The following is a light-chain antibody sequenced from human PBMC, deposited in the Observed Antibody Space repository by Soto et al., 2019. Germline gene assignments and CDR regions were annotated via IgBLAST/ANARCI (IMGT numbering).Light chain of an antibody. CDR3: QQYNNWPPWT. V-gene: IGKV3-15*01. CDR2: GAS. J-gene: IGKJ1*01. Sequence: EIVMTQSPATLSVSPGERAPLSCRASQSVSSNLAWYHQKPGQAPRLLIYGASTRATGIPARFSGSGSGTEFTLTISSLQSEDCAVYYCQQYNNWPPWTFGQGTKVEIK. CDR1: QSVSSN.